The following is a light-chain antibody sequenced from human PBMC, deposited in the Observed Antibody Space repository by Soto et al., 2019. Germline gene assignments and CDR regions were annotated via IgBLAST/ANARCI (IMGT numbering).Light chain of an antibody. CDR2: EVT. CDR1: SSDVGGDNF. Sequence: QSALTQPPSASGSPGQSVTISCTGTSSDVGGDNFVSWYQQHPGKAPKLMIYEVTKRPSGVPERFSGSKSGTSASLAITGLQAEDEADYYCQAYDYSLTAFVFGGGTQLTVL. J-gene: IGLJ3*02. V-gene: IGLV2-8*01. CDR3: QAYDYSLTAFV.